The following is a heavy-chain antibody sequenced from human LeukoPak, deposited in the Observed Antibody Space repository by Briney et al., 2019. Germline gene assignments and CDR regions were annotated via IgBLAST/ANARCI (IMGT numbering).Heavy chain of an antibody. V-gene: IGHV3-48*03. CDR3: ARDQGDIVVAGRGFDY. CDR1: GFTFSSYE. D-gene: IGHD6-19*01. CDR2: ISSSGSTI. J-gene: IGHJ4*02. Sequence: PGGSLRLSCAASGFTFSSYEMNWVRQAPGKGLEWVSYISSSGSTIYYADSVKGRFTISRDNAKNSLYLQMNSLRAEDTAVCYCARDQGDIVVAGRGFDYWGQGTLVTVSS.